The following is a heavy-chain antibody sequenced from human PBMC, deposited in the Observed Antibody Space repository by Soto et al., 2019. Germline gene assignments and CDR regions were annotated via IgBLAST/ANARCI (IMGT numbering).Heavy chain of an antibody. D-gene: IGHD6-19*01. CDR3: ATAEAGPTYYFDY. Sequence: PGESLKISCQGSGNSLTTYWIAWVRHMPGKGLEWMGIIYPGDSDTRYSPSFQGQVTVSADKSISTAYLQWSSLKASDTAMYYCATAEAGPTYYFDYWGQGTQVTVSS. CDR1: GNSLTTYW. J-gene: IGHJ4*02. CDR2: IYPGDSDT. V-gene: IGHV5-51*01.